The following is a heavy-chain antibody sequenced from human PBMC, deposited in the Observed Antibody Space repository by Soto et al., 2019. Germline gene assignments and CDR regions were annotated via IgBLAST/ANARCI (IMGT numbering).Heavy chain of an antibody. D-gene: IGHD3-3*01. CDR2: ISGSGGST. Sequence: PGGSLRLSCAASGFTFSSYAMSWVRQAPGKGLEWVSAISGSGGSTYYADSVKGRFTISRDNSKNTLYLQMNSLRAEDTAVYYCAKKISKASRNYDFWSGLPYYYGMDVWGQGTTVTVSS. J-gene: IGHJ6*02. V-gene: IGHV3-23*01. CDR3: AKKISKASRNYDFWSGLPYYYGMDV. CDR1: GFTFSSYA.